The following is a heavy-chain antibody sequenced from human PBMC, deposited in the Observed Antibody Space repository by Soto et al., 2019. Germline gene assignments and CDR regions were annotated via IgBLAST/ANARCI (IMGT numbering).Heavy chain of an antibody. D-gene: IGHD3-10*01. CDR2: LDGRSSRT. V-gene: IGHV3-23*01. Sequence: EVQLLESGGDLVQPGGSLRLSCAASGFTFSSYAMSWDRQTPGKGLEWVSALDGRSSRTYYADSVKGRFTISRDNSKNTLYLQMTSLRAEDTAVYYCAKDRGVLRAWYFDLWGRGTLVTVSS. CDR3: AKDRGVLRAWYFDL. J-gene: IGHJ2*01. CDR1: GFTFSSYA.